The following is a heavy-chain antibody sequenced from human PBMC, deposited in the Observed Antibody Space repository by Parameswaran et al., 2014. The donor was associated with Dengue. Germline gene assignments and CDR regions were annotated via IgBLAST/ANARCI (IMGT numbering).Heavy chain of an antibody. Sequence: GARLVRQAWTRLEWMGWISAYNGNTNYAQKLQGRVTMTTDTSTSTAYMELRSLRSDDTAVYYCARSGYDYTIYGMDVRGQGTTVTVSS. V-gene: IGHV1-18*04. J-gene: IGHJ6*02. D-gene: IGHD5-12*01. CDR3: ARSGYDYTIYGMDV. CDR1: G. CDR2: ISAYNGNT.